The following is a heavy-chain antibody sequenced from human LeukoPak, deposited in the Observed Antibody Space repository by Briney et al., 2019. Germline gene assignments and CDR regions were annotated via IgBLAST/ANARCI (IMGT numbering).Heavy chain of an antibody. CDR3: ERDLRRYYILTVYPY. CDR1: GYTFTGYN. Sequence: ASVTVSFKASGYTFTGYNMHWVRLPPGQGLEWMGRINPNSGGTNYAHKFHGRVRITSATANSTAYMELSRPRSDDTAADLCERDLRRYYILTVYPYWGQGTLVTVSS. D-gene: IGHD3-9*01. J-gene: IGHJ4*02. CDR2: INPNSGGT. V-gene: IGHV1-2*06.